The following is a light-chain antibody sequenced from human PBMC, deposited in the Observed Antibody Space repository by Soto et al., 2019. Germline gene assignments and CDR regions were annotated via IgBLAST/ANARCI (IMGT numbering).Light chain of an antibody. CDR2: LNSDGSH. J-gene: IGLJ2*01. Sequence: QPVLTQSPSASASLGASVKLTCTLSSGHSSYAIAWHQQQPEKGPRYLMKLNSDGSHSKGDGIPDRFSGSSSGAERYLTISSLQSEDEADYYCQTWALGGDVVFGGGTKLTVL. V-gene: IGLV4-69*01. CDR1: SGHSSYA. CDR3: QTWALGGDVV.